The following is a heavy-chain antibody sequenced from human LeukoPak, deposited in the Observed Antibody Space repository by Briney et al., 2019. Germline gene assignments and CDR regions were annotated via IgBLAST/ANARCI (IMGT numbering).Heavy chain of an antibody. Sequence: PGGSLRLSCAASGFTFSSYATSWVRQAPGKGLEWVSVISGSGGSTYYADSVKGRFTISRDNSKNTLYLQMNSLRAEDTAVYYCAKYTFGDPNPYWGQGTLVTVSS. D-gene: IGHD4-17*01. J-gene: IGHJ4*02. CDR2: ISGSGGST. CDR3: AKYTFGDPNPY. CDR1: GFTFSSYA. V-gene: IGHV3-23*01.